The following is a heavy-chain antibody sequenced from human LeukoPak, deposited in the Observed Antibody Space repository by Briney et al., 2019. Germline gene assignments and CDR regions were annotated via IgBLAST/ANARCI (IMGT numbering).Heavy chain of an antibody. J-gene: IGHJ4*02. CDR2: ISSSSSNI. D-gene: IGHD7-27*01. CDR1: GFTFSSYS. CDR3: ARDPPGAHFDY. Sequence: GGSLRLSCAASGFTFSSYSMNWVRQAPGKGLEWVSYISSSSSNIFYADSFKGRFTISRDNAQNSLYLQMNSLRVEDTAVYYCARDPPGAHFDYWGQGTLVTVSS. V-gene: IGHV3-21*01.